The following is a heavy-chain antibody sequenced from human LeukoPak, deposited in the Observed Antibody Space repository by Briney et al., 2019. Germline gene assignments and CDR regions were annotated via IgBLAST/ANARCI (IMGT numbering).Heavy chain of an antibody. V-gene: IGHV1-46*01. D-gene: IGHD1-14*01. Sequence: ASVKVSCKASGYTFTSFYMHWVRQAPGQGLEWMGIINPSGGSTSYAQKFQGRVTMTRDTSTSTVYMELSSLRSEDTAVHYCAGGTGTTGDYWGQGTLVTVSS. CDR1: GYTFTSFY. CDR2: INPSGGST. J-gene: IGHJ4*02. CDR3: AGGTGTTGDY.